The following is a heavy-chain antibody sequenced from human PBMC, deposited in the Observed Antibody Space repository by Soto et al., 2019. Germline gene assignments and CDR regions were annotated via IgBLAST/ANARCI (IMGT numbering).Heavy chain of an antibody. Sequence: QVQLQESGPGLVKPSETLSLTCTISGESIATSYWRWIRHPPGKGLEWIGYRQTNAVSNYNPSLKSRATIPLDTSHNQASLTLTSVTAADTAVYYCARDKYGDGIDVWGQGTTVFVSS. V-gene: IGHV4-4*08. CDR2: RQTNAVS. J-gene: IGHJ6*02. CDR3: ARDKYGDGIDV. CDR1: GESIATSY. D-gene: IGHD2-2*01.